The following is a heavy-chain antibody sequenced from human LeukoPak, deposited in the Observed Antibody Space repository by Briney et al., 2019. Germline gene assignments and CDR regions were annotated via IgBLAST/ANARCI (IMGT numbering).Heavy chain of an antibody. Sequence: PGRSLRLSCAASGFTFSSYGMHWVRQAPGKGLEWVAVIWYDGSNKYYADSVKGRFTISRDNSKNTLYLQMNSLRAEDTAVCYCARDSHGSWYLGYYYYYGMDVWGQGTTVTVSS. D-gene: IGHD6-13*01. V-gene: IGHV3-33*01. CDR3: ARDSHGSWYLGYYYYYGMDV. CDR2: IWYDGSNK. CDR1: GFTFSSYG. J-gene: IGHJ6*02.